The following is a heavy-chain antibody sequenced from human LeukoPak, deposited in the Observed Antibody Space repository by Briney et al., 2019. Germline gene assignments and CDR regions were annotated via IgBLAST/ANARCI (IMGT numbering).Heavy chain of an antibody. CDR1: GGSISSGDYY. J-gene: IGHJ4*02. Sequence: SQTLSLTCTVSGGSISSGDYYWSWIRQPPGKGLEWIGYIYYSGSTYYNPSLKSRVTISVDTSKNQFSLKLSSVTAADTAVDYCARAWDTAMVDYWGQGTLVTVSS. CDR2: IYYSGST. CDR3: ARAWDTAMVDY. D-gene: IGHD5-18*01. V-gene: IGHV4-30-4*08.